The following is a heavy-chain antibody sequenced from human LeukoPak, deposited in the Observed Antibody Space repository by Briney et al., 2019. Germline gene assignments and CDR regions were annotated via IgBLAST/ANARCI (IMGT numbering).Heavy chain of an antibody. J-gene: IGHJ4*02. V-gene: IGHV4-39*07. CDR2: IYYSGTT. D-gene: IGHD6-13*01. CDR1: GGSISSSSYY. Sequence: SETLSLTCTVSGGSISSSSYYWGWIRQPPGKGLEWIGSIYYSGTTSKKPSLKSRVTISVDTSKNQFSLRLTSVTAADTAFYYCARVRAAAVPYYFDSWGQGTLVTVSS. CDR3: ARVRAAAVPYYFDS.